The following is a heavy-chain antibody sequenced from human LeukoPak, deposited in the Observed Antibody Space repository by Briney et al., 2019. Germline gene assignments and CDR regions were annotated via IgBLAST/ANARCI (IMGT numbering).Heavy chain of an antibody. J-gene: IGHJ5*02. Sequence: SETLSLTCTVSGYSISSGYYWGWIRQPPGKGLEWIGSIYHSGSTYYNPSLKSRVTISVDTSKNQFSLKLSSVTAADTAVYYCTRRGVGHWFDPWGQGTLVTVSS. D-gene: IGHD3-10*01. CDR3: TRRGVGHWFDP. CDR1: GYSISSGYY. V-gene: IGHV4-38-2*02. CDR2: IYHSGST.